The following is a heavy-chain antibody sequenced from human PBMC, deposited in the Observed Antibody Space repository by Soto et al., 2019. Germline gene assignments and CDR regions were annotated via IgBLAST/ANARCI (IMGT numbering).Heavy chain of an antibody. J-gene: IGHJ6*02. CDR2: IYHSGST. CDR1: GGSISSGGYS. CDR3: ARAGVNKLYYYGMDV. Sequence: SETLSLTCAVSGGSISSGGYSWSWIRQPPGKGLEWIGYIYHSGSTYYNPSLKSRVTISVDRSKNQFSLKLSSVTAADTAVYYCARAGVNKLYYYGMDVWGQGTTVTVSS. D-gene: IGHD3-10*01. V-gene: IGHV4-30-2*01.